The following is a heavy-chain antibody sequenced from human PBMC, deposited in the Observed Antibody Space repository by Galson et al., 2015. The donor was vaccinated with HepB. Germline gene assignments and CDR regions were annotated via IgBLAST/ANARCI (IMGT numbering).Heavy chain of an antibody. J-gene: IGHJ4*02. CDR2: INPNDGTT. Sequence: SVKVSCKASGYTFTSYYMHWVRQAPGQGLEWMGIINPNDGTTSYAQKFQGRVTMTRDTSTSTVYMELSSLRSGDTALYYCARRITVAGATDYWGQGTLVTVSS. D-gene: IGHD6-19*01. V-gene: IGHV1-46*01. CDR1: GYTFTSYY. CDR3: ARRITVAGATDY.